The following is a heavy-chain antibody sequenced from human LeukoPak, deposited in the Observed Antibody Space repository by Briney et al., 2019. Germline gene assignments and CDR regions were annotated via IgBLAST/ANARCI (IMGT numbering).Heavy chain of an antibody. CDR1: GGSFSGYY. V-gene: IGHV4-34*01. Sequence: SETLSLTCAVYGGSFSGYYWSWIRQPPGKGLEWIGEINHSGSTNYNPSLRSRVTISVDTSKNQFSLKLSSVTAADTAVYYCARGRTIIADYCSSTSCSHRRWFDPWGQGTLVTVSS. D-gene: IGHD2-2*01. CDR2: INHSGST. CDR3: ARGRTIIADYCSSTSCSHRRWFDP. J-gene: IGHJ5*02.